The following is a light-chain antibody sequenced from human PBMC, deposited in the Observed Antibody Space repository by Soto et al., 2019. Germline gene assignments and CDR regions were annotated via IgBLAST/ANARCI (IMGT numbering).Light chain of an antibody. CDR2: DAS. Sequence: DIPMTQSPSTLSASVGDRVTITCRASESISSWLAWYQQKPWKAPKLLISDASSLQSGVPARFSGSGSGTEFTLTISRLQPDDFATYYCQQWSTFSTWTFGQGTKVDIK. J-gene: IGKJ1*01. V-gene: IGKV1-5*01. CDR1: ESISSW. CDR3: QQWSTFSTWT.